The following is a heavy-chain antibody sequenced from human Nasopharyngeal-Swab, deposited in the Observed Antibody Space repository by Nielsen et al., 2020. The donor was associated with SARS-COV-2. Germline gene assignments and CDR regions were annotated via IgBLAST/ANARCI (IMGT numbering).Heavy chain of an antibody. J-gene: IGHJ4*02. CDR1: GFTVTNNY. CDR3: AAPLTGLHY. V-gene: IGHV3-53*01. Sequence: GESLKISCAASGFTVTNNYMTWVRQVPGKGLEWIPHIYASGDTHTADAVKGRFTISRDSSENTLYLEMNNLTPDDTATYYCAAPLTGLHYWGQGTLVTVSS. D-gene: IGHD1-20*01. CDR2: IYASGDT.